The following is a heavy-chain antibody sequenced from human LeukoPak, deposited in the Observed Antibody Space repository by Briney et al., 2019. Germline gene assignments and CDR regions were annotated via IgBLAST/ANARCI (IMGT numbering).Heavy chain of an antibody. CDR1: GGSISSGGHS. CDR2: IYQSGST. D-gene: IGHD5-24*01. J-gene: IGHJ4*02. Sequence: PSETLSLTCAVSGGSISSGGHSWSWIRQPPGKGLEWIGYIYQSGSTYYNPSLKSRVTISVDRSKNQFSLKLSSVTAADTAVYYCARHGSSGDDGYNYPAPYYFDYWGQGTLVTVSS. CDR3: ARHGSSGDDGYNYPAPYYFDY. V-gene: IGHV4-30-2*01.